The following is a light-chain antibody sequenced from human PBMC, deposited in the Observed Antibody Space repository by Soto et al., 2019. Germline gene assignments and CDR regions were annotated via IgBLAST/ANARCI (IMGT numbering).Light chain of an antibody. CDR2: GAS. Sequence: EIVMTQSPASLSVSPGDGATLSCRASQSVASNVAWYQQKPGQGPRLLIHGASTRAVGVPARFSGSGSGTDFTLTIHSRQSEDFTLYYSQQYHNCPPQYTCGQGTKLQIK. CDR1: QSVASN. V-gene: IGKV3-15*01. J-gene: IGKJ2*01. CDR3: QQYHNCPPQYT.